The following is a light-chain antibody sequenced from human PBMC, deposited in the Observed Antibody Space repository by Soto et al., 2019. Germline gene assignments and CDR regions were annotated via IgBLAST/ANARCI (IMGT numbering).Light chain of an antibody. CDR3: SSYAGSNWYV. Sequence: QSVLTQPPSASGSPGQSVTISCTGTNSDVGGYNHVSWYQQYPGKAPKLIIYEVNERPSGVPDRFSGSKSGNTASLTVSGLQTADEADYYCSSYAGSNWYVFGTGTKVTVL. J-gene: IGLJ1*01. CDR1: NSDVGGYNH. V-gene: IGLV2-8*01. CDR2: EVN.